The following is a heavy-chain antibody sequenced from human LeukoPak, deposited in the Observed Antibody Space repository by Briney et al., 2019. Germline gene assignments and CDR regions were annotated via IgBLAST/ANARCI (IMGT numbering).Heavy chain of an antibody. V-gene: IGHV3-11*04. D-gene: IGHD6-19*01. CDR1: GFTVSSNY. J-gene: IGHJ5*02. Sequence: GGSLRLSCAASGFTVSSNYMSWIRQAPGKGLEWVSYISSSGSTMYYTDSVKGRFTISRDNAKNSLYLQMNSLRAEDTAVYYCAREMLAAVAAQSWGQGTLVTVSS. CDR2: ISSSGSTM. CDR3: AREMLAAVAAQS.